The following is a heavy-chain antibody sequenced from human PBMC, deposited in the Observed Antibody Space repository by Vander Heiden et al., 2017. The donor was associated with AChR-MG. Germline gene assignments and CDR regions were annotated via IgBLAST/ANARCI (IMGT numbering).Heavy chain of an antibody. CDR1: GFSVSSTY. CDR3: ATDNRAQLILGY. J-gene: IGHJ4*02. D-gene: IGHD2-2*01. CDR2: IYSDGRT. V-gene: IGHV3-53*01. Sequence: EVQLVESGGGLIQPGGSLRLSCAASGFSVSSTYMSWVRQAPGKGLEWVSVIYSDGRTYYADSVKGRFTLSRDNSKNTLSLQMNSLRAEDTAVYYCATDNRAQLILGYWGQGTLVTVSS.